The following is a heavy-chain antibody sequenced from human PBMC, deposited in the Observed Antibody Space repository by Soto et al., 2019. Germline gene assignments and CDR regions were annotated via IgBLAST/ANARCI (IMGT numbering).Heavy chain of an antibody. D-gene: IGHD3-3*01. CDR1: GFTFSSYA. V-gene: IGHV3-30-3*01. J-gene: IGHJ4*02. CDR2: ISYDGSNK. Sequence: GGSLRLSCAASGFTFSSYAMHWVRQAPGKGLEWVAVISYDGSNKYYADSVKGRFTISRDNSKNTLYLQMNSLRAEDTAVYYCARDRSTNNDFWTYYFDYWGQGTLVTVSS. CDR3: ARDRSTNNDFWTYYFDY.